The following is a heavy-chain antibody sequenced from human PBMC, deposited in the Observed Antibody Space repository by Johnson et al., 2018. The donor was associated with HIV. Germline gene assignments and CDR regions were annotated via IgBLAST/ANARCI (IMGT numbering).Heavy chain of an antibody. V-gene: IGHV3-66*01. D-gene: IGHD3-22*01. CDR3: ASDDSSGYDAFDI. CDR2: IYSAGNT. J-gene: IGHJ3*02. Sequence: VQLVESGGGVVQPGGSLRLSCAVSGFTVSSDYMSWVRQAPGKGLEWVSLIYSAGNTFYTDSVKGRFTISRDNSKNSLYLQMNSLRAEDTAVYYCASDDSSGYDAFDIWGQGTMVTVSS. CDR1: GFTVSSDY.